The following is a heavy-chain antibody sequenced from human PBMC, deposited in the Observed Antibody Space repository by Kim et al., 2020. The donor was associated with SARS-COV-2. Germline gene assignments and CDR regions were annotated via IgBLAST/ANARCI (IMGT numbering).Heavy chain of an antibody. Sequence: SETLSLTCTVSGGSISSGGYYWSWIRQHPGKGLEWIGYIYYSGSTYYNPSLKSRVTISVDTSKNQFSLKLSSVTAADTAVYYCARAKQGGMIVVVIREFDYWGQGTLVTVPS. J-gene: IGHJ4*02. V-gene: IGHV4-31*03. D-gene: IGHD3-22*01. CDR1: GGSISSGGYY. CDR2: IYYSGST. CDR3: ARAKQGGMIVVVIREFDY.